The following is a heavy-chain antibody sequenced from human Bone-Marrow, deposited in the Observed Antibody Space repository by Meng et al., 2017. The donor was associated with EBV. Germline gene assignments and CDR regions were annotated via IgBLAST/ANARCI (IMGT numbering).Heavy chain of an antibody. CDR1: GGSFSGYY. V-gene: IGHV4-34*01. CDR2: INHSGST. Sequence: VQLQPWGEGLLKPSETLSLTCAVYGGSFSGYYWSWIRQPPGKGLEWIGEINHSGSTNYNPSLKSRVTISVDTSKNQFSLKLSSVTAADTAVYYCARGKRWVRNWFDPWGQGTLVTVSS. J-gene: IGHJ5*02. CDR3: ARGKRWVRNWFDP. D-gene: IGHD4-23*01.